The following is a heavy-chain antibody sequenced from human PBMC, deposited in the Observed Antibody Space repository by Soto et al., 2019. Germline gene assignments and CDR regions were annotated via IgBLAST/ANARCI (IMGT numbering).Heavy chain of an antibody. CDR3: ARDRGMVYYDSSGHIT. D-gene: IGHD3-22*01. J-gene: IGHJ5*02. Sequence: SETLSLTCTVSGGSISSYYWSWVRQPPGKGLEWIGYIYYTGSTNYNPSLKSRVTISVDTSKNQFSLKLSSVTAADTAVYYCARDRGMVYYDSSGHITWGQGTLVTVSS. CDR2: IYYTGST. V-gene: IGHV4-59*01. CDR1: GGSISSYY.